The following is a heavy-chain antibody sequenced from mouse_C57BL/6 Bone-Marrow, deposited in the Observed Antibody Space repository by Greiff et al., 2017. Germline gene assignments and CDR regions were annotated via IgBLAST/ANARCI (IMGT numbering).Heavy chain of an antibody. D-gene: IGHD1-1*01. Sequence: EVQLQQSGPELVKPGASVKIPCKASGYTFTDYNMDWVKQSHGKSLEWIGDINPNNGGTIYNQKFKGKATLTVDKSSSTAYMELRSLTSEDTAVYYCARTWYYGSSDGFAYWGQGTLVTVSA. CDR2: INPNNGGT. CDR3: ARTWYYGSSDGFAY. V-gene: IGHV1-18*01. CDR1: GYTFTDYN. J-gene: IGHJ3*01.